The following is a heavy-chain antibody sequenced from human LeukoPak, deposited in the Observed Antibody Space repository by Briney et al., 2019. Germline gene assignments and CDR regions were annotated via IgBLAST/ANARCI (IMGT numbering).Heavy chain of an antibody. V-gene: IGHV3-43*02. CDR1: GFTFDDYA. CDR3: AKDGRKDGYIEPFDY. Sequence: PGGSLRLSCAASGFTFDDYAMHWVRQAPGKGLEWVSLISGDGGSTYYADSVKGRFTTSRDNSKNSLYLQMNSLRTEDTALYYCAKDGRKDGYIEPFDYWGQGTLVTVSS. CDR2: ISGDGGST. J-gene: IGHJ4*02. D-gene: IGHD5-24*01.